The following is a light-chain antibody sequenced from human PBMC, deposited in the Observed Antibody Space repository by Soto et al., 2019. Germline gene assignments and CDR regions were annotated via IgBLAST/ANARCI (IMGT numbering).Light chain of an antibody. V-gene: IGKV1-5*01. CDR3: QQYNSYSPYT. CDR1: ENISRW. J-gene: IGKJ2*01. CDR2: EAS. Sequence: DIQMTQSPSTLSASVGDRVTITCRASENISRWLAWYQQKPGKAPKVLIYEASSLSSEVPSRFGGSGSGTEFTLTISGVQPDDFATYYCQQYNSYSPYTFGQGTKLDIK.